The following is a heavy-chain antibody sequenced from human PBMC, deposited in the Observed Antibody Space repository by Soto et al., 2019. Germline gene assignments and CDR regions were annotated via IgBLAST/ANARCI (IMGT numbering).Heavy chain of an antibody. J-gene: IGHJ4*01. V-gene: IGHV6-1*01. CDR3: ARGEQYSGRIFDY. CDR1: GDSVSSNSAG. D-gene: IGHD1-26*01. CDR2: TYYRSKWYY. Sequence: SQTLSLTCAITGDSVSSNSAGWSWVRQSPSRGLEWMGRTYYRSKWYYEYAVSVRGRITINPDTSKNQYSLQLNSVTPEDTAVYFCARGEQYSGRIFDYWGQGTLVTVSS.